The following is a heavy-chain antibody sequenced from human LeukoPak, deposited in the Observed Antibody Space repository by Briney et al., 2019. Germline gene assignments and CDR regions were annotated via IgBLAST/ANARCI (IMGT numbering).Heavy chain of an antibody. J-gene: IGHJ4*02. V-gene: IGHV3-43*01. D-gene: IGHD4-23*01. CDR3: AKDSGYGGNSPDY. CDR1: GFTFDDYT. Sequence: GGSLKLSCEASGFTFDDYTMRWVRQAPGKGLEWVSLVSWDGGSTYYVDSVKGRFTISRDNSNNSLYLQMNSLRTEDTALYCCAKDSGYGGNSPDYWGQGTLVTVSS. CDR2: VSWDGGST.